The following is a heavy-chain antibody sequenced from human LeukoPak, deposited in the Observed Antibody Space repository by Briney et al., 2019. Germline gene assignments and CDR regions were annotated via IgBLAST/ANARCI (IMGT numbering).Heavy chain of an antibody. J-gene: IGHJ1*01. D-gene: IGHD1-26*01. CDR1: GGSISSDGFS. Sequence: PSETLSLTCAVSGGSISSDGFSWSWIRQPPGKGLEWIGYIYYSGSTNYNPSLKSRVTISVDTSKNQFSLKLSSVTAADTAVYYCARGVVGAPEYFQHWGQGTLVTVSS. CDR2: IYYSGST. V-gene: IGHV4-61*08. CDR3: ARGVVGAPEYFQH.